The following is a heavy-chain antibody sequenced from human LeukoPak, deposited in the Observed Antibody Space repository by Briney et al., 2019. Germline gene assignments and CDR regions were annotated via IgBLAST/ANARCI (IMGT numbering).Heavy chain of an antibody. CDR2: ISTYTGRA. Sequence: ASVKVSCKTSGYRFNVYDILWVRQAPGHGLDYVGWISTYTGRANYAQKFQGRVSVITDTSTSTAYLELTNLTSSDTGLYYCARADGTNSGTNAFDVWGLGTMVTVAS. V-gene: IGHV1-18*01. J-gene: IGHJ3*01. D-gene: IGHD4-23*01. CDR3: ARADGTNSGTNAFDV. CDR1: GYRFNVYD.